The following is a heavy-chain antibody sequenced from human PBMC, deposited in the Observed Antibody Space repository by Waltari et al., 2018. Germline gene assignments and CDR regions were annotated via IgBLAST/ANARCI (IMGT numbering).Heavy chain of an antibody. CDR1: GDSMSERDW. D-gene: IGHD2-15*01. Sequence: QLQQSGPGLVKPSESLSLTCAVSGDSMSERDWWSWVRQHPGNGLEWIGQIHRSGRRNYNTSLGSRVTLSIDTSNKQISLRLPSATAADTAVYYCARDRGRGLYLDSWGQGTLVTVSP. V-gene: IGHV4-4*02. J-gene: IGHJ4*02. CDR3: ARDRGRGLYLDS. CDR2: IHRSGRR.